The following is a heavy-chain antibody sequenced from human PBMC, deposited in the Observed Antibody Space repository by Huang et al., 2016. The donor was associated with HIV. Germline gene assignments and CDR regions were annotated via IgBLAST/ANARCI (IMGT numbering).Heavy chain of an antibody. D-gene: IGHD3-22*01. CDR1: GGSFSGYY. CDR2: INHSVNT. J-gene: IGHJ4*02. CDR3: ARRYNSRRDY. Sequence: QVQLEQWGAGLLKASETLSLTCAVYGGSFSGYYWNWLRQAPGKGMEWVGEINHSVNTNYNPSLKSRVNMSVDTSKSQFSLYLTSLSAADTGTYFCARRYNSRRDYWGRGTLVTV. V-gene: IGHV4-34*02.